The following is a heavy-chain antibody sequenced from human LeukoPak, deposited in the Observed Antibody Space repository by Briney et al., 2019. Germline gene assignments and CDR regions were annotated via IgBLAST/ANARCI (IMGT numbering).Heavy chain of an antibody. D-gene: IGHD1-26*01. CDR1: GYTFTGYY. CDR3: ARGSAFSGEILRANDY. Sequence: EASVKVSCKASGYTFTGYYMHWVRQVPGQGLEWMGWIDPNSGGTNYAQKFQGRVTMTRDTSISTAYMDLNRLTSDDTAVYYCARGSAFSGEILRANDYWGQGTLVTVSS. CDR2: IDPNSGGT. J-gene: IGHJ4*02. V-gene: IGHV1-2*02.